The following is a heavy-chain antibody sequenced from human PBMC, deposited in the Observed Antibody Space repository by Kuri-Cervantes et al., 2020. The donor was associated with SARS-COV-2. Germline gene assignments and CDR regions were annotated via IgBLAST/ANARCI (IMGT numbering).Heavy chain of an antibody. CDR3: ARDGIVGATPYFDY. D-gene: IGHD1-26*01. CDR1: GFTFSSYG. CDR2: IWYDGSNK. V-gene: IGHV3-33*01. J-gene: IGHJ4*02. Sequence: GESLKISCAASGFTFSSYGMHWVRQAPGKGLEWVAVIWYDGSNKYYADSVKGRFTISRDNSKNTLYLQMNSLRAEDTAVYYCARDGIVGATPYFDYWGQGTLVTVSS.